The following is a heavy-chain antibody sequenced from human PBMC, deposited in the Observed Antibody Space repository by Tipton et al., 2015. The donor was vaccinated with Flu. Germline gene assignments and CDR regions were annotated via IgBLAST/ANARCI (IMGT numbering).Heavy chain of an antibody. Sequence: SLRLSCAASGFTFSSYAMSWVRQAPGKGLEWVSAISGSGGSTYYADSVKGRFTISRDNSKNTLYLQMNSLRAEDTAVYYCAKDGPYSSSWYGDQNWFDPGAREPWSPSPQ. CDR2: ISGSGGST. D-gene: IGHD6-13*01. J-gene: IGHJ5*02. CDR3: AKDGPYSSSWYGDQNWFDP. CDR1: GFTFSSYA. V-gene: IGHV3-23*01.